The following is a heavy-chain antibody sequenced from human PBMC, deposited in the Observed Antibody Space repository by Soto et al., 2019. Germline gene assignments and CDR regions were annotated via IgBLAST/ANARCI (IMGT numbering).Heavy chain of an antibody. CDR1: GGTFSSYA. Sequence: QVQLVQSGAEVKKPGSSVKVSCKASGGTFSSYAISWVRQAPGQGLEWMGGIIPIFGTANYAQKFQGRVTITADESTSTAYMELSSLRSEDTAVYYCASRGSPINHIYGGGRNWYFDLWGRGTLVTVSS. D-gene: IGHD3-16*01. CDR2: IIPIFGTA. V-gene: IGHV1-69*01. CDR3: ASRGSPINHIYGGGRNWYFDL. J-gene: IGHJ2*01.